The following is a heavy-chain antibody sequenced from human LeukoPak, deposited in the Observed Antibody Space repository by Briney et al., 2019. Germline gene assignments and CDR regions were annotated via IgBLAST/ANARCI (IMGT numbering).Heavy chain of an antibody. Sequence: PGGSLRLSCVASGVSFSDHYMNWVRQAPGKGLEWVSRTRNKAHSYTTEYAASVKGRFTISRDDSKNSLYLQMNSVKTEDTALYYRGRVTVNSIDYWGQGTLVTVSS. CDR3: GRVTVNSIDY. CDR2: TRNKAHSYTT. D-gene: IGHD4-23*01. J-gene: IGHJ4*02. V-gene: IGHV3-72*01. CDR1: GVSFSDHY.